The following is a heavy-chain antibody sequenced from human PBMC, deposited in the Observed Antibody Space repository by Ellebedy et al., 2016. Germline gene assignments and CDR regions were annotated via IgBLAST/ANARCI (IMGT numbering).Heavy chain of an antibody. CDR1: RNIFSDYD. V-gene: IGHV1-8*01. CDR2: MKFNSGDT. CDR3: AFIVGATGFDV. D-gene: IGHD1-26*01. Sequence: ASVKVSCKAPRNIFSDYDINWLRQAPGQGPEWMGWMKFNSGDTGYAPKFRARVSMTRDISISTGYFDLTTLTSEDTAVYYCAFIVGATGFDVWGHGTVVTVSS. J-gene: IGHJ4*01.